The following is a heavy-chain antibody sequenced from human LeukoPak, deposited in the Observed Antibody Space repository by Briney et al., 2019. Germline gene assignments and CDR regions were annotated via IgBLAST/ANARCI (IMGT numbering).Heavy chain of an antibody. V-gene: IGHV1-18*01. Sequence: VASMKVSCKASGYTFINYGINWVRQAPGQGLEWMGWISTYNANTNYAQKFQGRVTMTTDTSTTTAYMELRSLRSDDTAVYYCARDESEAGLTVHAFHIWGQGTLVAVSS. J-gene: IGHJ3*02. D-gene: IGHD6-19*01. CDR3: ARDESEAGLTVHAFHI. CDR1: GYTFINYG. CDR2: ISTYNANT.